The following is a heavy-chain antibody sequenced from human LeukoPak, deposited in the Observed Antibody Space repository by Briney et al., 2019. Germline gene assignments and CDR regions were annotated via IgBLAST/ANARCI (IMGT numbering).Heavy chain of an antibody. CDR3: ARVARAYYYDSSGPNYFDY. V-gene: IGHV4-38-2*02. J-gene: IGHJ4*02. CDR1: GYSISSGYY. Sequence: SETLSLTCTVSGYSISSGYYWGWIRQPPGKGLESIGSIYHSGSTYYNPSLKSRVTISVDTSKNQFSLKLSSVTAADTAVYYCARVARAYYYDSSGPNYFDYWGQGTLVTVSS. CDR2: IYHSGST. D-gene: IGHD3-22*01.